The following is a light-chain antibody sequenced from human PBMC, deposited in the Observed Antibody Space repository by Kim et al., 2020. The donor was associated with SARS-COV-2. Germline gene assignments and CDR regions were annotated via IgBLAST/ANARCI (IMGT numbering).Light chain of an antibody. CDR1: NIGSKS. J-gene: IGLJ1*01. CDR3: QVWDSSSDQGV. CDR2: YDS. Sequence: APGKTARITCGGNNIGSKSVLWYQQKPGQAPVLVIYYDSDRPSGIPERFSGSNSGNTATLTISRVEAGDEADYYCQVWDSSSDQGVFGTGTKVTVL. V-gene: IGLV3-21*04.